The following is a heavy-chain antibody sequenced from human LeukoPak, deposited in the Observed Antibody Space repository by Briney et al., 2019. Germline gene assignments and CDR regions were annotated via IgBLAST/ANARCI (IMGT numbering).Heavy chain of an antibody. CDR3: AKQFLASN. D-gene: IGHD2-15*01. Sequence: GGSLILSCEASGFLFDTYAMTWVRQAPGKGLEYVSTINAVDADTYYADSVKGRFTVSRDNSKNTLYLQMNSLRVDDTAVYYCAKQFLASNWGPGTLVTVSS. CDR2: INAVDADT. J-gene: IGHJ4*02. V-gene: IGHV3-23*01. CDR1: GFLFDTYA.